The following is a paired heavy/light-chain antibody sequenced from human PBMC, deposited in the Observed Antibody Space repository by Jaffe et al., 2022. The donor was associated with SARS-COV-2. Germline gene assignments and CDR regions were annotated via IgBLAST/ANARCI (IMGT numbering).Light chain of an antibody. Sequence: DIQMTQSPSSLSASVGDRVTINCRASQSITNYLNWYQQKPGKVPKLLIFAASTLRNGVPSRFSGSGSGTDFTLTINSLQPEDFATYYCQQNHNTPYTFGQGTRLEI. CDR3: QQNHNTPYT. J-gene: IGKJ2*01. CDR1: QSITNY. V-gene: IGKV1-39*01. CDR2: AAS.
Heavy chain of an antibody. Sequence: QVQLQESGPGLVKPSETLSLTCTVSGGSISSYYLSWIRQPPGKGLEWIGYISYSETTDYITYTGTTDYSPSLKSRVTMSVDTSKSQFSLRLTSVTAADTAVYYCARQLSGYFYFDSWGRGTLVTVSS. D-gene: IGHD5-12*01. CDR2: ISYSETTDYITYTGTT. V-gene: IGHV4-59*01. CDR3: ARQLSGYFYFDS. CDR1: GGSISSYY. J-gene: IGHJ4*02.